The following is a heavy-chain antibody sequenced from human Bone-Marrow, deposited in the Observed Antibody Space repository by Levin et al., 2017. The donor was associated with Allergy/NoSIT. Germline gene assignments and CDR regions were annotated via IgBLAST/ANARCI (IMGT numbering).Heavy chain of an antibody. CDR2: IYYNGST. J-gene: IGHJ6*02. Sequence: SQTLSLTCSVSGGTINNYYWSWIRQSPGKGLEWLGYIYYNGSTTYNPSVRSRVSMSVDTSKSQFSLKLGSVTAADTAVYYYARDFVMAAAGTVYYFGMDVWGQGTTVIVSS. CDR1: GGTINNYY. D-gene: IGHD6-13*01. V-gene: IGHV4-59*01. CDR3: ARDFVMAAAGTVYYFGMDV.